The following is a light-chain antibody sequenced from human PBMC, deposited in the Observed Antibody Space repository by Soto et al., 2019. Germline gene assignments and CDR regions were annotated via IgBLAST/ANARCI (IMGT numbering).Light chain of an antibody. V-gene: IGLV6-57*02. J-gene: IGLJ2*01. CDR1: SGSIASNY. Sequence: NFMLTQPHSVSESPGKTVTISCTGSSGSIASNYVQWYQQRPGSAPTTVIYEDNQRPSGVPDRFSGSIDSSSNSASLTISGVETEDEADYYCQSYDSSSVVFGGGTKLTVL. CDR3: QSYDSSSVV. CDR2: EDN.